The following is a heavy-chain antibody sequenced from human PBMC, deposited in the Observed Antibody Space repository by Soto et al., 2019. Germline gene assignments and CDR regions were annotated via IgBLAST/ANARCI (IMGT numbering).Heavy chain of an antibody. D-gene: IGHD6-19*01. CDR1: GDSRSRYY. V-gene: IGHV4-4*07. CDR2: IYTSGST. J-gene: IGHJ6*02. CDR3: AGDSVAGAMDV. Sequence: PSETLSLTCTVSGDSRSRYYWSWVRQSAGKGLEWIGRIYTSGSTTYNPSLQSRVTMSLDTSKNQLSLKLSSVTAADTVVYYCAGDSVAGAMDVWGQGTTVTVSS.